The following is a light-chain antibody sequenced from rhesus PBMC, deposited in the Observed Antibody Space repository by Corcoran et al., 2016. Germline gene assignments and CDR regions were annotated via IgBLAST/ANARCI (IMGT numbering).Light chain of an antibody. CDR2: GAS. Sequence: EIVMTQSPATLALSPGERATLSCRASQSVSSYLAWYQQKPGQAPRLLFYGASSWATGVPDRCSGSGSGTVFTLTSGSLEPEDVGVYFCLQSSNWPRSFGQGTKVEIK. CDR3: LQSSNWPRS. CDR1: QSVSSY. J-gene: IGKJ2*01. V-gene: IGKV3-24*04.